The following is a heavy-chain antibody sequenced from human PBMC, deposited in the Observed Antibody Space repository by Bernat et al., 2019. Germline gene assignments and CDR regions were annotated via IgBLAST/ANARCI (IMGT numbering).Heavy chain of an antibody. D-gene: IGHD6-19*01. CDR3: GREGWSNSAMASTGTDY. J-gene: IGHJ4*02. V-gene: IGHV3-33*01. CDR1: GFSFSRYG. Sequence: QVQLVESGGGVVQPGKSLTLSCVPSGFSFSRYGFHWVRQAPGKGLEWVGVIWYDASNTYYADSVRGRFTISRDDSKNTLFLQINSLRAEDKAVYYWGREGWSNSAMASTGTDYWGQGTLVSVSS. CDR2: IWYDASNT.